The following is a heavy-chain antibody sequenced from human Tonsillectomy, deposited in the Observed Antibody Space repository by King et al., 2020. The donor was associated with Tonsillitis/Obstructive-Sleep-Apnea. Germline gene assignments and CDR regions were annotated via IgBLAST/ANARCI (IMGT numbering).Heavy chain of an antibody. CDR2: INSDGSST. CDR3: ARSWGYCSGGSCYDAFDV. D-gene: IGHD2-15*01. CDR1: RFTFSSYW. V-gene: IGHV3-74*01. Sequence: VQLVESGGGLVQPGGSLRLSCAASRFTFSSYWMHWVRHAPGKGLVWVSRINSDGSSTTYADSVKGRFTISRDNAKNTLYLQMNSLRAEDTAVYYCARSWGYCSGGSCYDAFDVWGQGTMVTVSS. J-gene: IGHJ3*01.